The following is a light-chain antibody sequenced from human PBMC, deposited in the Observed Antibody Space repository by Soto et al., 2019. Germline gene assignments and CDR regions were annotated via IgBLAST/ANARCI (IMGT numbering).Light chain of an antibody. Sequence: QSVLTQPASVSGSPGQSITISCTGTSSDVGGVSWYQQHPGKAPKLMIYDVSNRPSGVSNRFSCSKSGNTASLTISGLQAEDEADYYCRSYTSSSTRVFGTGTKLT. V-gene: IGLV2-14*01. J-gene: IGLJ1*01. CDR2: DVS. CDR3: RSYTSSSTRV. CDR1: SSDVGG.